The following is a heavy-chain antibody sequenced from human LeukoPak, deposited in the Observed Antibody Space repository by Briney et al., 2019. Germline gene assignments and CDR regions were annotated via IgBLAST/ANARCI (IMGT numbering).Heavy chain of an antibody. CDR3: AFGGVIEPLDY. Sequence: SETLSLTCAVYGGSFSGYYWSWIRQPPGKGLEWIGEINHSGSTNYNPSLKSRVTISVDTSKNQFSLELSSVTAADTAVYYCAFGGVIEPLDYWGQGTLVTVSS. CDR2: INHSGST. D-gene: IGHD3-16*02. V-gene: IGHV4-34*01. CDR1: GGSFSGYY. J-gene: IGHJ4*02.